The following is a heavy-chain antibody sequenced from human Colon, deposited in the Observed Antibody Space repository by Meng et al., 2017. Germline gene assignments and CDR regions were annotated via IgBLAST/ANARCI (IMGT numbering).Heavy chain of an antibody. V-gene: IGHV3-74*01. J-gene: IGHJ4*02. CDR1: GFTFYNYW. Sequence: GESLKISCVASGFTFYNYWMHWVRQAPGKAPAWVARIKTDGSSTSYAESVKGRFTISRDNAKNTIYLQMNTLRADDTAVYYCTRHKFDIWGQGILVTVSS. CDR3: TRHKFDI. CDR2: IKTDGSST.